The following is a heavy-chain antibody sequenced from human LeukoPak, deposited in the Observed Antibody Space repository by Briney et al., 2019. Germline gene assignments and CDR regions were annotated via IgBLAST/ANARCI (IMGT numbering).Heavy chain of an antibody. V-gene: IGHV3-21*01. J-gene: IGHJ5*02. CDR3: AKSLTASVDCFDP. D-gene: IGHD5-12*01. Sequence: GGSLRLSCAASGFSISSHSMNWVRQAPGKGLEWVSSISSNSRFIYYPDSLEGRFTVSRDNAKNSLFLQMNGLRAKDMAVYYCAKSLTASVDCFDPWGQGTLVTVSS. CDR1: GFSISSHS. CDR2: ISSNSRFI.